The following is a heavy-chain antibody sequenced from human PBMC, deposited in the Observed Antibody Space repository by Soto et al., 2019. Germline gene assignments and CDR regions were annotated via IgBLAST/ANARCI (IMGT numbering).Heavy chain of an antibody. J-gene: IGHJ4*02. CDR2: ISSTTNYI. V-gene: IGHV3-21*01. Sequence: NPGGSLRLSCAASGFTFSSYWMHWVRQAPGKGLEWVSSISSTTNYIYYADSMKGRFAVSRDNAKNSVYLEMNSLSAEDTAVYYCARESEDLTSNFDYWGQGTLVTVSS. CDR1: GFTFSSYW. CDR3: ARESEDLTSNFDY.